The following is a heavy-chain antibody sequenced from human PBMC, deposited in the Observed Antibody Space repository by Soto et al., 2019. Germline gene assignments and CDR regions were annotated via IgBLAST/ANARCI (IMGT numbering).Heavy chain of an antibody. CDR3: ARDPRPITMVRGLLNWFDP. J-gene: IGHJ5*02. Sequence: PGGSLRLSCAASGFTFRDYYMSWIRQPPGKRLEWVSYISSSGSTIYYADSVKGRFTISRDNAKNSLYLQMNSLRAEDTAIYYCARDPRPITMVRGLLNWFDPWGQGTLVTVSS. CDR1: GFTFRDYY. CDR2: ISSSGSTI. D-gene: IGHD3-10*01. V-gene: IGHV3-11*01.